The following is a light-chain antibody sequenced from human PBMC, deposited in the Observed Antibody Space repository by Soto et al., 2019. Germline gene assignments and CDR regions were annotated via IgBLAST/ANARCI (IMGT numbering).Light chain of an antibody. CDR3: SSYTSRSTLV. CDR1: SSDVGGYNY. V-gene: IGLV2-14*01. J-gene: IGLJ2*01. Sequence: QSALTQPAYVSGSPGQSITISCTGTSSDVGGYNYVSWYQQHPGKAPKLMIYDVSDRPSGVSSRFSGSKSGNTASLTISGLQAEDEADYYCSSYTSRSTLVFGGGTKLTVL. CDR2: DVS.